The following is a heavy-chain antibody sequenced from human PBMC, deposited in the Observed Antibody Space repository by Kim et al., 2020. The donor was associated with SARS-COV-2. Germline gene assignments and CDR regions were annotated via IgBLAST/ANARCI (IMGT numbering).Heavy chain of an antibody. CDR3: ARDGVLVVYAPPGMDV. D-gene: IGHD2-8*02. CDR1: GFTFSSYS. Sequence: GGSLRLSCAASGFTFSSYSMNWVRQAPGKGLEWVSSISSSSSYIYYADSVKGRFTISRDNAKNSLYLQMNSLRAEDTAVYYCARDGVLVVYAPPGMDVWGKGTTVTVSS. J-gene: IGHJ6*04. V-gene: IGHV3-21*01. CDR2: ISSSSSYI.